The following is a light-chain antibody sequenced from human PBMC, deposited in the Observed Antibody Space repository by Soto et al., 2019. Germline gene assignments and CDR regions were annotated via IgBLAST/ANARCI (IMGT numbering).Light chain of an antibody. V-gene: IGKV3-11*01. CDR1: QALNTR. CDR2: LTS. Sequence: EIVLTQSPATLSAFPGDRVTLSCRASQALNTRLAWYQHKPGQAPRLLIYLTSNRAAGVPARFSAWGSETDFTLTISDVEPEDFAVYYCHQRQSWPRPFGQGTKVEIK. J-gene: IGKJ1*01. CDR3: HQRQSWPRP.